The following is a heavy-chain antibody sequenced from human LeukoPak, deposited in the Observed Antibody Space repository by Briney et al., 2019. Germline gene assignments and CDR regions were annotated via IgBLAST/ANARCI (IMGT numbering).Heavy chain of an antibody. CDR2: ISGSGGST. V-gene: IGHV3-23*01. CDR1: GFTFSSYA. CDR3: AKGSSGWPDYYYYGMDV. J-gene: IGHJ6*02. D-gene: IGHD6-19*01. Sequence: GGSLRLSCAASGFTFSSYAMSWVRQAPGKGLEWVSAISGSGGSTYYADSVKGRFTISRDNSKNTLYLQMNSLRAEDTAVYYCAKGSSGWPDYYYYGMDVWGQGTTVTVSS.